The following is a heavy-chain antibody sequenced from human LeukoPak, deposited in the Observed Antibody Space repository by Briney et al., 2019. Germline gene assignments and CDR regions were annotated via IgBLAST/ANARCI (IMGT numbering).Heavy chain of an antibody. CDR1: GGSFSGYY. V-gene: IGHV4-34*01. J-gene: IGHJ4*02. Sequence: SETLSLTCAVSGGSFSGYYWSWFRQPPGEGLEWFGEIIHSGGTNYNPSLKRRDTISVDTSKNQVSLKLSSVTAADTAAYYCARGRRVYCSGGSCYSFSFHFDYWGQRTLVTVSS. CDR3: ARGRRVYCSGGSCYSFSFHFDY. CDR2: IIHSGGT. D-gene: IGHD2-15*01.